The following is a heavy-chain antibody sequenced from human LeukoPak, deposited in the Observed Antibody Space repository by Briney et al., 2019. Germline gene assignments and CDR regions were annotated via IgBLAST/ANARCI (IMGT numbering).Heavy chain of an antibody. V-gene: IGHV3-7*01. J-gene: IGHJ4*02. CDR3: ARTNAWHPGDY. Sequence: GGSLRLSCAASGFMFSSYWMTWVRQAPGKGLEWGANINQDGSIRYYVGSVQGRFTISRDNAKNSLYLQMYSLRAEDTAVYYCARTNAWHPGDYWGQGTLVTVSS. CDR1: GFMFSSYW. D-gene: IGHD2-2*01. CDR2: INQDGSIR.